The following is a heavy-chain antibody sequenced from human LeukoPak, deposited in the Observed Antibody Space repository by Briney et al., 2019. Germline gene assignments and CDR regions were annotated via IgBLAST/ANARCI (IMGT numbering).Heavy chain of an antibody. Sequence: GASVKVSCKASGYTFTSYGISWVRQAPGQGLEWMGWISAYNGNTNYAQKLQGRVTMTTDTSTSTAYMELRSLRSDDTAVYYCARQAPNSIVGATDAFDIWGQGTMVTVSS. D-gene: IGHD1-26*01. V-gene: IGHV1-18*01. CDR1: GYTFTSYG. CDR3: ARQAPNSIVGATDAFDI. CDR2: ISAYNGNT. J-gene: IGHJ3*02.